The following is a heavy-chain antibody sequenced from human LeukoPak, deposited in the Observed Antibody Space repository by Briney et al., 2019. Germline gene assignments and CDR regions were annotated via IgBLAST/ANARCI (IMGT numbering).Heavy chain of an antibody. V-gene: IGHV3-23*01. CDR3: AKDPLWFGKLLYDY. CDR2: ISGSGGST. Sequence: GGSLRLSCATSGFTFSIYAMIWVPQAPGKGLEWVSAISGSGGSTHYADSVKGRVTISRDNSTTTMYLQMNRMRAEDTAVYYCAKDPLWFGKLLYDYWGQGTLVTVSS. J-gene: IGHJ4*02. CDR1: GFTFSIYA. D-gene: IGHD3-10*01.